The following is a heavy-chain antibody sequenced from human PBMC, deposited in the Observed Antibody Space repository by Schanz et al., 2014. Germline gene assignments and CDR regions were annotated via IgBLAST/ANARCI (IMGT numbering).Heavy chain of an antibody. J-gene: IGHJ4*02. CDR2: IYASGAK. Sequence: EVQLVESGGGFVQPGGSLGLSCVVSGFTVSSDHMSWVRQAPGKGLEWVSTIYASGAKYYADSAKRRFTICRDISKNTLLLPITSLRAEGTAIYDCTRDENYYSSRNYFKAPYCFDYWGQGPLVTVSS. V-gene: IGHV3-66*01. CDR3: TRDENYYSSRNYFKAPYCFDY. CDR1: GFTVSSDH. D-gene: IGHD3-10*01.